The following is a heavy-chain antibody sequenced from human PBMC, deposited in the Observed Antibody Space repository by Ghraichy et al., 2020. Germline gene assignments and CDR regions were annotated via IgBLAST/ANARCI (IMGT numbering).Heavy chain of an antibody. D-gene: IGHD3-9*01. Sequence: SETLSLTCTVSGGSISSYYWSWIRQPPGKGLEWIGYIYYSGSTNYNPSLKSRVTISVDTSKNQFSLKLSSVTAADTAVYYCARGRDDILTGYYERGYYYYYMDVWGKGTTVTVSS. CDR3: ARGRDDILTGYYERGYYYYYMDV. V-gene: IGHV4-59*01. CDR1: GGSISSYY. J-gene: IGHJ6*03. CDR2: IYYSGST.